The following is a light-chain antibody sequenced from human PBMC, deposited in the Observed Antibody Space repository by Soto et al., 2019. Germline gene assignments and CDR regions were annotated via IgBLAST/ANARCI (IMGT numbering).Light chain of an antibody. Sequence: QYALTQPRSVSGSPGQSVTISCTGTSSDVAIYNYISWYQQHPGEAPKLMIHDVSERPSGVPDRFSGSKSGNTASLTISGLQAEDEADYSCCSYAGSYTFARNVFGTGTQLTVL. CDR2: DVS. V-gene: IGLV2-11*01. CDR1: SSDVAIYNY. J-gene: IGLJ1*01. CDR3: CSYAGSYTFARNV.